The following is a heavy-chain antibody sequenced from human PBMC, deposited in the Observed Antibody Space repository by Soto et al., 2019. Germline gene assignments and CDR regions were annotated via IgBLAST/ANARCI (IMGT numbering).Heavy chain of an antibody. V-gene: IGHV1-18*01. CDR2: VSAHNGNT. Sequence: QVHLVQSGAEVKKPGASVKVSCKASGYTFTSYGITWVRQAPGQGLEWMGWVSAHNGNTDSAQRLQGRVIVTRDTSTSTAYRELRSLRSDDTAVYYCARGRYGDYWGQGALVTVSS. CDR3: ARGRYGDY. CDR1: GYTFTSYG. D-gene: IGHD1-1*01. J-gene: IGHJ4*02.